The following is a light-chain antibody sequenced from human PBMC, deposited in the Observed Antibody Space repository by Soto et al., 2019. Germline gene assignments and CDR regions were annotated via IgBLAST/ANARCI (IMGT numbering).Light chain of an antibody. J-gene: IGKJ2*03. Sequence: EIVLTQSPATLSLSPGERATLSCRASESVNNFLAGYPQKPGQAPRLLIYDASNRATGVPARFSGSGSWTDFTLTISTLESEDFAVYYCQHRWNWAYGFGQGTKLEI. CDR1: ESVNNF. CDR3: QHRWNWAYG. V-gene: IGKV3-11*01. CDR2: DAS.